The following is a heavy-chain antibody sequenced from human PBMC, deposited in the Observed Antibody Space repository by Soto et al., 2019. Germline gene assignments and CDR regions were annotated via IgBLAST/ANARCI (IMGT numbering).Heavy chain of an antibody. Sequence: EVQLVESGGGLVQPGGSLRLSCAASGFTVSSNYMSWVRQAPGKGLEWVSVIYSGGGTYFAASVKGRFAMSRDNSKNTLYLQMTSLRADDTAVYYCAKQRGGYDRDFDSWGQGTLVTVSS. CDR1: GFTVSSNY. CDR2: IYSGGGT. CDR3: AKQRGGYDRDFDS. J-gene: IGHJ4*02. D-gene: IGHD5-12*01. V-gene: IGHV3-66*01.